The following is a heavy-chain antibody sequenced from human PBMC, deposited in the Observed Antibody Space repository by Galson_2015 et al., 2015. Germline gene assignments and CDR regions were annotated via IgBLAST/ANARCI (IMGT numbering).Heavy chain of an antibody. Sequence: SLRLSCAASGFTFSSYARSWVRQAPGKGLEWVSAISGSGGSTYYADSVKGRFTISRDNSKNTLYLQMNSLRAEDTAVYYCAKDIDGVKLRYFDWLTYYFDYWGQGTLVTVSS. CDR3: AKDIDGVKLRYFDWLTYYFDY. D-gene: IGHD3-9*01. V-gene: IGHV3-23*01. CDR1: GFTFSSYA. J-gene: IGHJ4*02. CDR2: ISGSGGST.